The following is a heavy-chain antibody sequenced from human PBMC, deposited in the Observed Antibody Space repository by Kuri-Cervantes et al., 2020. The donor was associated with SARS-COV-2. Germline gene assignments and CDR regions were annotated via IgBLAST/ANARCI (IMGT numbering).Heavy chain of an antibody. D-gene: IGHD6-6*01. CDR1: GFTFSPYG. Sequence: GGSLRLSCAASGFTFSPYGMQWVRQAPGKGLEWVAVTSYDGSNKYYADSVKGRFTISRDNSENTLYLQMNSLRAEDTAVYYCAKGLGYYYGMDVWGQGTTVTVSS. V-gene: IGHV3-30*18. CDR2: TSYDGSNK. J-gene: IGHJ6*02. CDR3: AKGLGYYYGMDV.